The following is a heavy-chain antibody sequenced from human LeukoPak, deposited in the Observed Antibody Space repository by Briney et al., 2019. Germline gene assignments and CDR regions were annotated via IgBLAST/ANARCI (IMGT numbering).Heavy chain of an antibody. V-gene: IGHV3-23*01. Sequence: PGGSLRLSCAASGFTFSSYAMSWVRQAPGKGLEWVSTISGSGATTFYADYVKGRFARSRDNSKNTLYLQMNSLRVEDTAVFYCAKDDAWLQYNYWGQGTLVTVSS. CDR1: GFTFSSYA. D-gene: IGHD5-24*01. CDR3: AKDDAWLQYNY. J-gene: IGHJ4*02. CDR2: ISGSGATT.